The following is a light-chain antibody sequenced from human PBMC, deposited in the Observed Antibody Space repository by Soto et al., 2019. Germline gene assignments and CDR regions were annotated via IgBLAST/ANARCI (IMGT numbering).Light chain of an antibody. CDR1: QSLLHSNGLTY. J-gene: IGKJ1*01. CDR3: MQDLQTLT. CDR2: LGS. Sequence: DVVMTQSPLSLPVTPGEPASISCRSSQSLLHSNGLTYLDWYLQKPGQSPQLLIYLGSNRAAGVPDRLSGSGSGTDFTLKISRVEAEDVGVYYCMQDLQTLTFGEGTKVEIQ. V-gene: IGKV2-28*01.